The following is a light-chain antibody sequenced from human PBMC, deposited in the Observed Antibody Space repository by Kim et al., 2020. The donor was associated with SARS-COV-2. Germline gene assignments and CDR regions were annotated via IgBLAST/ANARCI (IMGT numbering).Light chain of an antibody. V-gene: IGLV3-19*01. Sequence: SSELTQDPAVSVALGQTVRITCQGDSLRSYYASWYQQKPGQAPVVVIYGKNNRPSGIPDRFSGSSSGNTAFLTITGAQAEDEADYYCNSRDSSGNHVVFGGGPQLTVL. CDR3: NSRDSSGNHVV. J-gene: IGLJ2*01. CDR1: SLRSYY. CDR2: GKN.